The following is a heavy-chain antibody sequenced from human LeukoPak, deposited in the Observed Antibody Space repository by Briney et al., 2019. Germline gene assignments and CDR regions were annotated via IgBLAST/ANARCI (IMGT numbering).Heavy chain of an antibody. CDR1: GFTFSSYA. CDR2: ISHSGSI. CDR3: AKELTEQWLIDAFDI. J-gene: IGHJ3*02. D-gene: IGHD6-19*01. V-gene: IGHV3-23*01. Sequence: GGSLRLSCVASGFTFSSYAMNWVRQAPGKGLEWVSSISHSGSISYADSVKGRFTISRDNSRNTLYLQMSSLRAEDTAIYYCAKELTEQWLIDAFDIWGQGTMVTVSS.